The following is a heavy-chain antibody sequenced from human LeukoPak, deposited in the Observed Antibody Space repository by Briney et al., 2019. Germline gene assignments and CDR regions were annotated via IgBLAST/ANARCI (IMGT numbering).Heavy chain of an antibody. CDR2: IYYSGST. CDR3: ARGADSSGYYSIFYFDY. J-gene: IGHJ4*02. CDR1: GGSISSYY. D-gene: IGHD3-22*01. V-gene: IGHV4-59*01. Sequence: SETLSLTCTVSGGSISSYYWNWIRQPPGKGLEWNGYIYYSGSTNYNPSLKSRVTISVDTSKNQFSLKLSSVTAADTAVYYCARGADSSGYYSIFYFDYWGQGTLVTVSS.